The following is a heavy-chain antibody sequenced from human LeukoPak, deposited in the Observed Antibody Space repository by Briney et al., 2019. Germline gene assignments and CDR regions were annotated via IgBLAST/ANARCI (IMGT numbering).Heavy chain of an antibody. J-gene: IGHJ4*02. V-gene: IGHV4-61*02. CDR1: GGSISSGSYY. CDR3: ARSSIIRYFDWLQEYYFDY. Sequence: PSQTLSLTCTVSGGSISSGSYYWSWIRQPAGKGLEWIGRIYTSGSTNYNPSLKSRVTISVDTSKNQFSLKLSSVTAADTAVYYCARSSIIRYFDWLQEYYFDYWSQGTLVTVSS. D-gene: IGHD3-9*01. CDR2: IYTSGST.